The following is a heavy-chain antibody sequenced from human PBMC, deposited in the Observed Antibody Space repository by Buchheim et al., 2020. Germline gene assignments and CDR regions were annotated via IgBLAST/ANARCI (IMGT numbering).Heavy chain of an antibody. CDR2: ISSDGSST. CDR3: ARDGNAYERFDC. CDR1: GFTFSSYW. D-gene: IGHD5-12*01. V-gene: IGHV3-74*01. Sequence: EVQLVESGGGLVQPGGSLRLSCAASGFTFSSYWMHWVRHVPGKGLVWVSRISSDGSSTSYADSVKGRFTISRDHAKNTLYLPMNSLRVEDTAVYYCARDGNAYERFDCWGQGTL. J-gene: IGHJ4*02.